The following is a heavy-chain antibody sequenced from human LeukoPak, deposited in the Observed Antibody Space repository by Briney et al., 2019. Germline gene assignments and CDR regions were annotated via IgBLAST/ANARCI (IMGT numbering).Heavy chain of an antibody. Sequence: GASVKVSCKASGYTFTSYYMHWVRQAPGQGLEWMGIINPSGGSTSYAQKFQGKVTMTRDMSTSTVYMELSSLRSEDTSVYYCARDPNYDFSLDYWGQGTLFTVSS. J-gene: IGHJ4*02. CDR2: INPSGGST. D-gene: IGHD3-3*01. CDR1: GYTFTSYY. CDR3: ARDPNYDFSLDY. V-gene: IGHV1-46*01.